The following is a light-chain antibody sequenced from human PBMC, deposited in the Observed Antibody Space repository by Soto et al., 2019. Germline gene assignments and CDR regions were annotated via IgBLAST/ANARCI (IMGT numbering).Light chain of an antibody. Sequence: QSVLTQPPSASGTPGQRVTISWSGSSSNIGSNTVNWYQQLPGTTPKLLIYRNNQRPSGVPDRFSGSKSGTSAYLAISGLQSEDEADYYCAAWDDSLNGVLFGGGTKLTVL. J-gene: IGLJ2*01. CDR2: RNN. CDR3: AAWDDSLNGVL. CDR1: SSNIGSNT. V-gene: IGLV1-44*01.